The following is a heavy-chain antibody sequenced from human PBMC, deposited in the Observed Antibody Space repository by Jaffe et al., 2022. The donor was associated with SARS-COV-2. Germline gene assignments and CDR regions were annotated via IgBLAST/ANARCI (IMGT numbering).Heavy chain of an antibody. CDR3: VKDARRRDGWYYFDY. D-gene: IGHD6-19*01. CDR1: GFRFSNQA. J-gene: IGHJ4*02. CDR2: ISDSGGTT. Sequence: EVQLVESGGGLVQPGGSLRLSCAASGFRFSNQAMAWVRQARGKGLDWVSVISDSGGTTYYADSVKGRFTISRDNFKNTLYLQMNSLRAEDTAVYYCVKDARRRDGWYYFDYWGQGTLVTVSS. V-gene: IGHV3-23*04.